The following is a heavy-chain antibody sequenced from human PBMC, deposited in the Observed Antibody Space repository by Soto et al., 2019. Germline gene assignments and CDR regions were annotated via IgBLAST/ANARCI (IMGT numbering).Heavy chain of an antibody. Sequence: PGGSLRLSCAASGFTFSSYGMHWVRQAPGKGLEWVAVISYDGSNKYYADSVKGRFTISRDNSKNTLYLQMNSLRAEDTAVYYCAKGSRVVVVATIDIDYWGQGTLVTVSS. CDR2: ISYDGSNK. CDR3: AKGSRVVVVATIDIDY. D-gene: IGHD5-12*01. J-gene: IGHJ4*02. V-gene: IGHV3-30*18. CDR1: GFTFSSYG.